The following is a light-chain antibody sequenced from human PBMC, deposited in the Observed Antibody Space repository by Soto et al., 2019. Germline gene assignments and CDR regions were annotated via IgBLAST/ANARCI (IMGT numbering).Light chain of an antibody. V-gene: IGKV1-5*03. Sequence: DIQMTQSPSTLSASVGDRVTITCRASQSISSWLAWYQQKPGKDPKLLIYKASSLESGLPSRFSGRGSGTEFTLTISSLQPDDFATYYSQQYNSYWTFGQGTKVEIK. CDR1: QSISSW. J-gene: IGKJ1*01. CDR3: QQYNSYWT. CDR2: KAS.